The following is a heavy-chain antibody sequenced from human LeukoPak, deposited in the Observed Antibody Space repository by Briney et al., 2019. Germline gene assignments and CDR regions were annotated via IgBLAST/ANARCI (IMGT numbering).Heavy chain of an antibody. D-gene: IGHD3-10*01. J-gene: IGHJ4*02. CDR3: AKCTAGNAHYPIDY. CDR2: ISGSGDFT. Sequence: PGGSLRLSCAASGFTFSNYAMSWVRQAPGKGLEWVSAISGSGDFTYYADSVKGRFTISRDNSGNTLSLQMNSLRADDTAVFYCAKCTAGNAHYPIDYWGQGALVTVSS. CDR1: GFTFSNYA. V-gene: IGHV3-23*01.